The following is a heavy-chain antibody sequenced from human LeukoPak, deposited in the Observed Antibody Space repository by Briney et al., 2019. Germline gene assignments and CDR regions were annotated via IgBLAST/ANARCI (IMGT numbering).Heavy chain of an antibody. V-gene: IGHV1-46*01. J-gene: IGHJ5*02. D-gene: IGHD3-3*01. CDR1: GYTLTSYY. CDR3: ARVNSGYYKGSWFDP. CDR2: INPSGGST. Sequence: ASVKVSCKASGYTLTSYYMHWVRQAPGQGLEWMGIINPSGGSTSYAQKFQGRVTMTRDTSTSTVYMELSSLRSEDTAVYYCARVNSGYYKGSWFDPWGQGTLVTVSS.